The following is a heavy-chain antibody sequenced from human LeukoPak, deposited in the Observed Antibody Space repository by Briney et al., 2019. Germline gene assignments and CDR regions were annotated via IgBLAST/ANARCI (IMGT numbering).Heavy chain of an antibody. J-gene: IGHJ4*02. D-gene: IGHD3-16*01. Sequence: GESLKISCQDSGYSSTSHWIAWVRQMPGKGLEWMGMIYPGDSETRYNPSFQGQVIFSADRSIRTAYLQWNTLKASDTAMYYCTWGTSSTKIDSWGQGTLVTVSS. V-gene: IGHV5-51*01. CDR1: GYSSTSHW. CDR3: TWGTSSTKIDS. CDR2: IYPGDSET.